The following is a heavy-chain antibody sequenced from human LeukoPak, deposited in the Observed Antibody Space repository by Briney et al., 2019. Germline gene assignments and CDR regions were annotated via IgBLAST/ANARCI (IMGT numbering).Heavy chain of an antibody. V-gene: IGHV4-39*01. J-gene: IGHJ5*02. CDR3: ARHSLDILTGHYIGNWFDP. CDR2: IYYSGST. Sequence: SETLSLTCTVSGGSISSSSYYWGWIRQPPEKGLEWIGSIYYSGSTYYNPSLKSRVTISVDTSKNQFSLKLSSVTAADTSVYYCARHSLDILTGHYIGNWFDPWGQGTLVTVSS. CDR1: GGSISSSSYY. D-gene: IGHD3-9*01.